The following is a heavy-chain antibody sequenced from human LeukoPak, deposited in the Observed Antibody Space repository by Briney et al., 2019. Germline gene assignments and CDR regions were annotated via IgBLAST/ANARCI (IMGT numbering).Heavy chain of an antibody. CDR2: VDPEDGEI. V-gene: IGHV1-24*01. J-gene: IGHJ4*02. CDR1: GYTLTELS. Sequence: ASVKVSCRVSGYTLTELSMHWVRQAPGKGLEWMGGVDPEDGEIIYAQKFQGRVTMTEDTSTDTAYMELSSLRSEDTAVYYCAIDVGELLTYWGQGTLVTVSS. CDR3: AIDVGELLTY. D-gene: IGHD1-26*01.